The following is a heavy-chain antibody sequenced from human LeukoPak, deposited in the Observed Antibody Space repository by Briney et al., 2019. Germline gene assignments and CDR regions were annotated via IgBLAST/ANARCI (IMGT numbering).Heavy chain of an antibody. J-gene: IGHJ4*02. CDR1: GYTFTGYY. D-gene: IGHD5-18*01. Sequence: ASVKVSCKASGYTFTGYYMHWVRQAPGQGLEWMGWLNPNSGGTNYAQKFQGRVTMTRDTSISTAYMELSRLRSDDTAVYYCARDPMAGTAMVNFDYWGQGTLVTVSS. CDR2: LNPNSGGT. CDR3: ARDPMAGTAMVNFDY. V-gene: IGHV1-2*02.